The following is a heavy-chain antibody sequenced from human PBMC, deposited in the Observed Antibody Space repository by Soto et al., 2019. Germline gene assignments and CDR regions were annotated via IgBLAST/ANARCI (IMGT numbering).Heavy chain of an antibody. J-gene: IGHJ4*02. V-gene: IGHV3-33*01. CDR1: GFTFSSYG. Sequence: QVQLVESGGGVVQPGRSLRLSCAASGFTFSSYGMHWVRQAPGKGLEWVALIWYDGSNKYYADSVKGRFTISRDNSKNTLYLQRNSLRAEDTAVYYCASDPRDYGDYYFDYWGQGTLVTVSS. D-gene: IGHD4-17*01. CDR3: ASDPRDYGDYYFDY. CDR2: IWYDGSNK.